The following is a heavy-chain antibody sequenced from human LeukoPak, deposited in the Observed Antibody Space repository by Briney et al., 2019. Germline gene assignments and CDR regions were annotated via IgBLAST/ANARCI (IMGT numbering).Heavy chain of an antibody. CDR1: GFTFSDYW. CDR3: ARMYGPEH. J-gene: IGHJ4*02. V-gene: IGHV3-74*03. Sequence: GGSLRLSCAASGFTFSDYWMHWVRQAPGKGLVWVARITSDGSGTTYADSVKGRFIVSRDNAKSTLFLHMNSLRAEDTAVYYCARMYGPEHWGQGTLVTVSS. D-gene: IGHD2-8*01. CDR2: ITSDGSGT.